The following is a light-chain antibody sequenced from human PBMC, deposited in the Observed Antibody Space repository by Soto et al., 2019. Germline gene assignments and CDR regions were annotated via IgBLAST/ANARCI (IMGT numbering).Light chain of an antibody. V-gene: IGKV3-11*01. J-gene: IGKJ5*01. CDR3: QQRSNWPSIT. CDR2: DAS. Sequence: EIVLTQSPATLSLSPGERATLSCRASQSVSSYLAWYKQKPGQAPRLLIYDASNRATGIPARFSGSGSGTDVTLTISSLEPEDFAVYYCQQRSNWPSITFGQGTRLEIK. CDR1: QSVSSY.